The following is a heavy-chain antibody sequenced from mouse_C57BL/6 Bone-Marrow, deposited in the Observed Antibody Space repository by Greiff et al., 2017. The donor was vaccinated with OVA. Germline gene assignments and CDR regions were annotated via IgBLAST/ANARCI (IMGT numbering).Heavy chain of an antibody. V-gene: IGHV5-17*01. CDR1: GFTFSDYG. CDR2: ISSGSSTI. CDR3: ARINYWYFDV. J-gene: IGHJ1*03. Sequence: DVKLQESGGGLVKPGGSLKLSCAASGFTFSDYGMHWVRQAPEKGLEWVAYISSGSSTIYYADTVKGRFTLSRDNAKNTLFLQMTSLRSEDTAMYYCARINYWYFDVWGTGTTVTVSS.